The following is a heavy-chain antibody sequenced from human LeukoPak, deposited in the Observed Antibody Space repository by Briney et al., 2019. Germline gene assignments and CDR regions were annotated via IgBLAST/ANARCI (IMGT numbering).Heavy chain of an antibody. CDR1: GVSFSGYY. Sequence: SETLSLTCAVYGVSFSGYYWSWIRQPPGKGLEWIGEINHSGSTNYNPSLKSRVTISVDTSKNQFSLKLSSVTAADTAVYYCARLSGSHSYYFYMDVWGKGTTVTVSS. CDR3: ARLSGSHSYYFYMDV. J-gene: IGHJ6*03. D-gene: IGHD3-10*01. V-gene: IGHV4-34*01. CDR2: INHSGST.